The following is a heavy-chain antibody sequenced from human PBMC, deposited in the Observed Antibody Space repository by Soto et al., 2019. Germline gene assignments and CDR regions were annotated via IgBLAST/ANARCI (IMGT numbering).Heavy chain of an antibody. Sequence: QVQLVQSGAEVKKPGSSVKVSCKASGGTFSSYAISWVRQAPGQGLEWMGGIIPISGTANYAQKFQGRVTITADESTSIADMEQSSLRSEDTAVYYCARSQGSSTSLEIYYYYYYGMDVWGQGTTVTVSS. J-gene: IGHJ6*02. CDR1: GGTFSSYA. V-gene: IGHV1-69*01. CDR3: ARSQGSSTSLEIYYYYYYGMDV. CDR2: IIPISGTA. D-gene: IGHD2-2*01.